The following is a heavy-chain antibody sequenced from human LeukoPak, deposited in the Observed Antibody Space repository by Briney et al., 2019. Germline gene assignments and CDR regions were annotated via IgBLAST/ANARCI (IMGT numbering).Heavy chain of an antibody. CDR1: GFTFSSYW. CDR3: ARIIAAAGSQYYDY. J-gene: IGHJ4*02. V-gene: IGHV3-7*01. CDR2: IKQDGSEK. D-gene: IGHD6-13*01. Sequence: GGSLRLSCAASGFTFSSYWMSWVRQAPGKGLEWVANIKQDGSEKYYVDSVKGRFTISRDNAKNSLYLQMNSLRAEDTAVYYCARIIAAAGSQYYDYWGQGTLVTVSS.